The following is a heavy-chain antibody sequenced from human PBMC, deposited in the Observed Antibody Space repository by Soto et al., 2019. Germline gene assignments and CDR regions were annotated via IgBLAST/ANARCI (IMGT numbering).Heavy chain of an antibody. CDR3: ARGVAVAAEGPYYYYGMDV. J-gene: IGHJ6*02. Sequence: GGSLRLSCAASGFTFSSYAMHWVRQAPGKGLEWVAVISYDGSNKYYADSVKGRFTISRDNSKNTLYLQMNSLRAEDTAVYYCARGVAVAAEGPYYYYGMDVWGQGTTVTVSS. CDR2: ISYDGSNK. D-gene: IGHD6-19*01. CDR1: GFTFSSYA. V-gene: IGHV3-30-3*01.